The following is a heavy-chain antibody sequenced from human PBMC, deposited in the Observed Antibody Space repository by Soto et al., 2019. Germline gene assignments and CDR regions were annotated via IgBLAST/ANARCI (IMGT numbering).Heavy chain of an antibody. CDR3: VRGPLDSSASL. J-gene: IGHJ4*02. CDR1: GFTFSGYC. CDR2: IKHDGSEN. V-gene: IGHV3-7*01. Sequence: GSLRLSCAASGFTFSGYCMSWVREAPGKGLEWVATIKHDGSENHCVDSVKGRFTISRDNARNSLYWQMNRLRAEDTAVFFCVRGPLDSSASLWGQGPLVTVYS. D-gene: IGHD3-22*01.